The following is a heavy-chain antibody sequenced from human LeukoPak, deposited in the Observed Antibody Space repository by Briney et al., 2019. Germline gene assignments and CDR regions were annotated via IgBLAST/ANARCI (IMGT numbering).Heavy chain of an antibody. CDR3: ARDGTPIYSNGWVYMDV. J-gene: IGHJ6*04. D-gene: IGHD6-25*01. V-gene: IGHV3-48*03. Sequence: PGGSLRLSCAASGFSFSSYEMNWVRQAPGKGLEWISYISASGTLTHYADSVEGRFTISRDNAKNSLYLQMSNLGGEDTALYYCARDGTPIYSNGWVYMDVWGKGTTVTISS. CDR2: ISASGTLT. CDR1: GFSFSSYE.